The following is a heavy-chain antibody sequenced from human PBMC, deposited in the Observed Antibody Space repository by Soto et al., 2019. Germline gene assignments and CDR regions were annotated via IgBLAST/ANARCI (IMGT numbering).Heavy chain of an antibody. CDR1: GGFLTTGGYY. J-gene: IGHJ4*02. CDR3: ARERGNMATDY. V-gene: IGHV4-31*03. D-gene: IGHD3-10*01. CDR2: IYYSGTT. Sequence: SETLSLTCTVSGGFLTTGGYYWSWIRQHPGKGLEWIGYIYYSGTTYYNPSLKSRVTISVDTSKNQFSLKVSSVTAADTAVYYCARERGNMATDYWGQGALVTVSS.